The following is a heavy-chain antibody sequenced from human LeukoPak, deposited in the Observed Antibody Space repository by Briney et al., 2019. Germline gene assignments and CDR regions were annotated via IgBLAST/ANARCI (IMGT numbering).Heavy chain of an antibody. CDR1: GYNFTSHY. CDR3: ARDCSGGSCYLLDY. Sequence: GASVKVSCKASGYNFTSHYIQWVRQAPGQGLEWMGIIDPSGGSTNYAQKFQGWVTMTRDTSISTAYMELSRLRSDDTAVYYCARDCSGGSCYLLDYWGQGTLVTVSS. V-gene: IGHV1-2*04. J-gene: IGHJ4*02. D-gene: IGHD2-15*01. CDR2: IDPSGGST.